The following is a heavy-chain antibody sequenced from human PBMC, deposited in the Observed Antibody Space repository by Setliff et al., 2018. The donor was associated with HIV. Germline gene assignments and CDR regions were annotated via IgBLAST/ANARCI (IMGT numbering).Heavy chain of an antibody. CDR1: GGSLSGYY. Sequence: PSETLSLTCAVYGGSLSGYYWSWVRRSPGRGLEWIGEINQSGNTNFNPSLKSRLIISVDTSKSQFSLKLTSVTAADTALYYCAREGGQGYSGSGSFYHRNFGLWGRGTLVTVSS. V-gene: IGHV4-34*01. CDR3: AREGGQGYSGSGSFYHRNFGL. J-gene: IGHJ2*01. D-gene: IGHD3-10*01. CDR2: INQSGNT.